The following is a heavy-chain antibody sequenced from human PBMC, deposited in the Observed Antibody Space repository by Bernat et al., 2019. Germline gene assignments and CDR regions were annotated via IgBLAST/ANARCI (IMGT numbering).Heavy chain of an antibody. CDR2: ISYDGSNR. CDR1: GFTFSYYG. Sequence: QVQLVESGGGVVQPGRSLRLSCAASGFTFSYYGMHWVRQAPGKGLEWVAVISYDGSNRYYADSVKGRFTISRDSSKNTLYLQMNSLRAEDTAVYDCEKGRRYDDSSGWSANFDYWGQGTLVTVSS. J-gene: IGHJ4*02. CDR3: EKGRRYDDSSGWSANFDY. V-gene: IGHV3-33*05. D-gene: IGHD3-22*01.